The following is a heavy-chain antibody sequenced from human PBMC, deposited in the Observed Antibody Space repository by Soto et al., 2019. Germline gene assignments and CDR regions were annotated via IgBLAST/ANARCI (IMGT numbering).Heavy chain of an antibody. CDR1: GGSISSGGYY. CDR3: ARGRGGGDLWFGELLSPSYYYGMDV. V-gene: IGHV4-31*03. J-gene: IGHJ6*02. Sequence: PSETLSLTCTVSGGSISSGGYYWSWIRQHPGKGLEWIGYIYYSGSTYYNPSLKSRVTISVDTSKNQFSLKLSSVTAADTAVYYCARGRGGGDLWFGELLSPSYYYGMDVWGQGTTVTVSS. CDR2: IYYSGST. D-gene: IGHD3-10*01.